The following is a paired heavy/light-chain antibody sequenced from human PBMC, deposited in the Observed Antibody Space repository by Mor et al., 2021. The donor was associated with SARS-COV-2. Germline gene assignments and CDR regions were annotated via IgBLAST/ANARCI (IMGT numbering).Heavy chain of an antibody. D-gene: IGHD6-13*01. Sequence: EVELVESGGALVHPGGSLRLSCAASGFTFSTYAMSWVRQAPGKGLEWVSGISGSGGSTYYADSVKGRFTISRDNSKNTLYLQMNSLRGEDTAVYYCAGTGSSWYYYYYGMDVWGQGTTVTVSS. CDR1: GFTFSTYA. V-gene: IGHV3-23*04. CDR2: ISGSGGST. CDR3: AGTGSSWYYYYYGMDV. J-gene: IGHJ6*02.
Light chain of an antibody. CDR2: EVS. CDR3: SSYAGSNNLV. J-gene: IGLJ2*01. V-gene: IGLV2-8*01. Sequence: QSALTQPPSASGSPGQSVTISCTGTSSDVGGYNYVSWYQQHPGKAPKLMIYEVSKRPSGVPDRFSGSKSGNTASLTVYGLQAEDEADYYCSSYAGSNNLVFGGGTKLTVL. CDR1: SSDVGGYNY.